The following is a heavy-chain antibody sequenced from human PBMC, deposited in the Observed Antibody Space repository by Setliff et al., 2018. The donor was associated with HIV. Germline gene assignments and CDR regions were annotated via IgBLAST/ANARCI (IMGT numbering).Heavy chain of an antibody. CDR2: IWSDGSNK. CDR1: GFTFSSYW. Sequence: GGSLRLSCAASGFTFSSYWMSWVRQAPGKGLEWVAAIWSDGSNKYYVDSVKGRFTISRDNSKNTLYLQMDSLRAEDTAVYYCARAMAADFWSAYYGSKGGPAFDPWGQGTLVTVSS. V-gene: IGHV3-33*08. D-gene: IGHD3-3*01. CDR3: ARAMAADFWSAYYGSKGGPAFDP. J-gene: IGHJ5*02.